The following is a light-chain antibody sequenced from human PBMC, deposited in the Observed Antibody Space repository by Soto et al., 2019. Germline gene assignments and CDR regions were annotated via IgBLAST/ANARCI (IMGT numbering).Light chain of an antibody. CDR1: SSDVGGYNY. Sequence: QSVLTQPRSVSGSPGQSVTISCTGTSSDVGGYNYVSWYQQHPGKAPKLMIYDVSKRPSGVPDRFSGSKSGNTASLTISALQAEDEADYYCCSYAGSYTFWVFGGGTKLTVL. CDR2: DVS. J-gene: IGLJ3*02. V-gene: IGLV2-11*01. CDR3: CSYAGSYTFWV.